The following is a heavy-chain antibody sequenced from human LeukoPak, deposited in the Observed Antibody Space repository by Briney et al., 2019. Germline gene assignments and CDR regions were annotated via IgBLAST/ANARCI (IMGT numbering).Heavy chain of an antibody. CDR2: IKSKSAGETA. D-gene: IGHD1-20*01. J-gene: IGHJ4*02. CDR3: ITDAGYDSRWYNW. CDR1: GSTFSSAW. Sequence: GGSLRLSCAASGSTFSSAWMSWVRQTPGKGLEWVGRIKSKSAGETADYASPVKGRFIISRDDPKTTLYLQMNSLKSEDSAVYYCITDAGYDSRWYNWWGQGTLVTVSS. V-gene: IGHV3-15*01.